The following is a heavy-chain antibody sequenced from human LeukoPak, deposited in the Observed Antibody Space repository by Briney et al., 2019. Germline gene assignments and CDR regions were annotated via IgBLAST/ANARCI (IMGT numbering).Heavy chain of an antibody. J-gene: IGHJ5*02. CDR3: ARVLIYAAQLNWSDP. CDR1: GGSISSYY. D-gene: IGHD3-16*01. CDR2: IYYSGNT. Sequence: AETLSLTCTVSGGSISSYYWSWIRQPPGKGLEWIGYIYYSGNTNYSPSLKSRVTISVDTSKNQFSLKLNSVTAADTAVYYCARVLIYAAQLNWSDPWGQGTLVTVSS. V-gene: IGHV4-59*01.